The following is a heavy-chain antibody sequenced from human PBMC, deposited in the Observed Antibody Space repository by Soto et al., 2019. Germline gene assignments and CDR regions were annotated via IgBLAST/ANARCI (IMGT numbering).Heavy chain of an antibody. J-gene: IGHJ6*02. V-gene: IGHV1-69*06. Sequence: QVQLVQSGAEVKKPGSSVKVSCKASGGTFSSYAISWVRQAPGQGLEWMGGIIPIFGTANYAQKFQGRVTITADKSTSTAYMELSSLRYEDTAVYYCARDPISYSFPSTYYYYGMDGWGQGTTVTVSS. D-gene: IGHD2-8*01. CDR3: ARDPISYSFPSTYYYYGMDG. CDR1: GGTFSSYA. CDR2: IIPIFGTA.